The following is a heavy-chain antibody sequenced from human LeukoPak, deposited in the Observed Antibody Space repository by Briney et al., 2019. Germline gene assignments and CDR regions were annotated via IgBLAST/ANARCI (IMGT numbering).Heavy chain of an antibody. J-gene: IGHJ5*02. Sequence: EASVKVSCKASGYTFTTSDINWVRQAPGQGLEWMGWMNPNSGNTGYTQKFQGRVTMTRNTYISTAYMELSSLRSEDTAVYYCARGRGSGHKENWFDPWGQGTLVTVSS. CDR2: MNPNSGNT. V-gene: IGHV1-8*01. CDR3: ARGRGSGHKENWFDP. CDR1: GYTFTTSD. D-gene: IGHD6-19*01.